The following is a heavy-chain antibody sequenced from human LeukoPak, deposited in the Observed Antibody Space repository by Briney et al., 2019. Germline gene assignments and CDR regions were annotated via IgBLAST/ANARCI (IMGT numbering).Heavy chain of an antibody. V-gene: IGHV1-18*01. CDR1: GYTFTNYG. CDR2: ISGYNGDT. D-gene: IGHD3-10*01. CDR3: ARAPNYSGSGSPFWEV. J-gene: IGHJ4*02. Sequence: WASVKVSCNSSGYTFTNYGISWVRQAPGQGLEWMGWISGYNGDTRYAHDLQGRVTVTTDTSTSTSYMELRSLRSDDTAVYYCARAPNYSGSGSPFWEVWGQGTLVTVSS.